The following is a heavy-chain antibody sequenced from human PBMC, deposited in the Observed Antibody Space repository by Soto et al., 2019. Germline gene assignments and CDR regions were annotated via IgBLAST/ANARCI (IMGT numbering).Heavy chain of an antibody. V-gene: IGHV1-69*13. Sequence: ASVKVSCKASGGTFSSYAISWVRQAPGQGLEWMGGIIPIFGTANYAQKFQGRVTITADESTSTAYMELSSLRSEDTAVYYCAREYYYDSSGYSGGPYHFDYWGHGTLVTVYS. J-gene: IGHJ4*01. CDR2: IIPIFGTA. CDR1: GGTFSSYA. D-gene: IGHD3-22*01. CDR3: AREYYYDSSGYSGGPYHFDY.